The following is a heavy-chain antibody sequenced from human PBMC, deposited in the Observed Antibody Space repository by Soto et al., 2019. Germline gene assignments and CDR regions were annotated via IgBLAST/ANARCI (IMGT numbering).Heavy chain of an antibody. Sequence: QVQLVQSGAEVKKPGASVKVSCKASGYTFSGYSLHWVRQAPGQRLEWMGWIDAASGNTKYSRRFRGRVSITSDTSASTAYMELSGLRSEDTAVYYCGRSVVGATGEILYNAMDGWGQGTTVTVSS. D-gene: IGHD1-26*01. V-gene: IGHV1-3*01. CDR1: GYTFSGYS. J-gene: IGHJ6*02. CDR3: GRSVVGATGEILYNAMDG. CDR2: IDAASGNT.